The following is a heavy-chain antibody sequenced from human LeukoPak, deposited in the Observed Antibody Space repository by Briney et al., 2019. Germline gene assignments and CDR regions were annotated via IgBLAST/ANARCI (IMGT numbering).Heavy chain of an antibody. CDR2: INPNSGGT. V-gene: IGHV1-2*02. Sequence: ASVKVSCKASGYTFTGYYMHWVRQAPGQGLEWMGWINPNSGGTNYAQRFQGRVTMTRDTSNNTAYMELSRLRSDDTAVYYCGRDGHGFIVVVPAVDRHDAFDIWGQGTMVTVSS. CDR3: GRDGHGFIVVVPAVDRHDAFDI. J-gene: IGHJ3*02. CDR1: GYTFTGYY. D-gene: IGHD2-2*01.